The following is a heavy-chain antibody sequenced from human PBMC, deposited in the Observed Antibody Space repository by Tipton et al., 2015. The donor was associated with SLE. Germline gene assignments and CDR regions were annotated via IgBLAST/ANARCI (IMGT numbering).Heavy chain of an antibody. J-gene: IGHJ3*01. CDR3: ATSLNYYDSSGPEC. V-gene: IGHV4-34*01. CDR1: GGSFSGYY. Sequence: TLSLTCAVSGGSFSGYYWSWIRQPPGKGLEWIGEINYSGHTNYHPSLKSLVTISVDTSKNQFSLRLIFMTAADTAVYYCATSLNYYDSSGPECWGQGTMVTVSS. CDR2: INYSGHT. D-gene: IGHD3-22*01.